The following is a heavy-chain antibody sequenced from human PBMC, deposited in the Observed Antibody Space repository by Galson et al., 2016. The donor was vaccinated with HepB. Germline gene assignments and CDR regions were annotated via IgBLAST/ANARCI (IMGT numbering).Heavy chain of an antibody. D-gene: IGHD3-3*01. CDR3: TRSLTGSYDFWGAMYNYYAMDV. V-gene: IGHV5-51*01. CDR1: GYTFDTYW. J-gene: IGHJ6*02. CDR2: IYPGDFDI. Sequence: QSGAEVKKPGESLKISCRGSGYTFDTYWTGWVRQMPGKGLEWMGIIYPGDFDIRYSPPFQGQVTISVDKSISTAYLQWSSLTVSDTAMYYCTRSLTGSYDFWGAMYNYYAMDVWGQGTTVTVS.